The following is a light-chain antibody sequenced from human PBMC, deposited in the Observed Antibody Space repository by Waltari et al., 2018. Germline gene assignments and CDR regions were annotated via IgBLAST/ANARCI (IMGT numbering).Light chain of an antibody. V-gene: IGLV1-40*01. CDR1: SSNTVAGYH. CDR3: QSYDSSLSGSRV. Sequence: QSVLTQPPSVSGAPGQRVTISCTGSSSNTVAGYHVHWYQQPPGTAPKLLMYGNSNRPSGVPDRFSGSKSGTSASLAIPGLQAEDEADYYCQSYDSSLSGSRVFGGGTKLTVL. J-gene: IGLJ2*01. CDR2: GNS.